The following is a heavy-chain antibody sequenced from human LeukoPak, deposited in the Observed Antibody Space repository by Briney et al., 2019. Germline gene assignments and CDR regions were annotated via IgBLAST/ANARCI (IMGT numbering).Heavy chain of an antibody. D-gene: IGHD4-17*01. J-gene: IGHJ5*02. V-gene: IGHV3-23*01. CDR2: ISGIGTTT. Sequence: PGGSLRLSCAASGFTFSSYSMTWVRQAPGKGLECVSVISGIGTTTYYAYSVKGRFTISRDNSKNTLFLQMNSLRVEDTATYYCTKKRTTSVTDWFDPWGQGTLVTVSS. CDR1: GFTFSSYS. CDR3: TKKRTTSVTDWFDP.